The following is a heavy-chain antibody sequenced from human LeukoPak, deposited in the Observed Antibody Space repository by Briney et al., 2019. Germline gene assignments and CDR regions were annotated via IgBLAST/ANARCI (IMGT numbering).Heavy chain of an antibody. CDR3: ARVGDSFGPFYFDY. V-gene: IGHV4-61*02. J-gene: IGHJ4*02. CDR1: GGSISSSSYY. D-gene: IGHD5-18*01. CDR2: IYTSGST. Sequence: SETLSLTCTVSGGSISSSSYYWGWIRQPAGKGLEWIGRIYTSGSTNYNPSLKSRVTMSVDTSKNQFSLKLSSVTAADTAVYYCARVGDSFGPFYFDYWGQGTLVTVSP.